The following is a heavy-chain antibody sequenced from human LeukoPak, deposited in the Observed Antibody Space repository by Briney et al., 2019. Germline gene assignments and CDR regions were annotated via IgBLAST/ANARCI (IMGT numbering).Heavy chain of an antibody. CDR1: GGSISSSSYY. V-gene: IGHV4-39*07. Sequence: SETLSLTCTVSGGSISSSSYYWGWIRQPPGKGLEWIGSIYYSGSTYYNPSLKSRVTISVDTSKNQFSLKLSSVTAADTAVYYCARDRRIVGATDWGQGTLVTVSS. CDR2: IYYSGST. J-gene: IGHJ4*02. D-gene: IGHD1-26*01. CDR3: ARDRRIVGATD.